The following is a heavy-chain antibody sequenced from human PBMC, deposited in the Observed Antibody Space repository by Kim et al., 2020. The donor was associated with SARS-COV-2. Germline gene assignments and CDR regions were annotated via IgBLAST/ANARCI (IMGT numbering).Heavy chain of an antibody. Sequence: GGSLRLSCAASGFTFSTYEMNWVRQAPGKGLEWVSYISSSGSTIYYADSVKGRFTISRDNAKNSLYLQVNSMRAEDTAIYYCARDLSGWYLHAFDIWGQGTLVTVSS. D-gene: IGHD6-19*01. CDR1: GFTFSTYE. CDR2: ISSSGSTI. CDR3: ARDLSGWYLHAFDI. V-gene: IGHV3-48*03. J-gene: IGHJ3*02.